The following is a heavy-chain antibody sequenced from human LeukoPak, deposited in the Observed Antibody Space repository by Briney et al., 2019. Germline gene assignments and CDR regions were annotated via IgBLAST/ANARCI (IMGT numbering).Heavy chain of an antibody. CDR3: ARESTPLRGAFDP. CDR2: IDSRDNT. CDR1: GFTVRNNH. Sequence: AGGSLRLSCAASGFTVRNNHMSWVRQAPGKGLEWVSVIDSRDNTYHADSVKGRFTIPRHTSKNTLYLQMNSLRAEDTAVYYCARESTPLRGAFDPWGPGTLVTVSS. D-gene: IGHD5-24*01. V-gene: IGHV3-53*04. J-gene: IGHJ5*02.